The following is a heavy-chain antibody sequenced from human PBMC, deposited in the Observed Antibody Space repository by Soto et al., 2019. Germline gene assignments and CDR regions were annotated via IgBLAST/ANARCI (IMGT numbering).Heavy chain of an antibody. CDR1: GVSVSSAGYY. CDR2: VSYSGST. CDR3: ARFVNYYYYGMDV. V-gene: IGHV4-31*02. J-gene: IGHJ6*02. Sequence: SETLSLTCSVSGVSVSSAGYYWTWIRQHPGKGLEWIGYVSYSGSTYYNSSLKSRLTISLDTSKSQFSLKLNSVTAADTAVYYCARFVNYYYYGMDVWGQGTTVTVSS. D-gene: IGHD2-15*01.